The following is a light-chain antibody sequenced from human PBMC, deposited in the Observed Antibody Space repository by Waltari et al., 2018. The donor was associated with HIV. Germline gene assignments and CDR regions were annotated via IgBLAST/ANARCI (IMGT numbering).Light chain of an antibody. CDR2: AAS. CDR1: QSISSY. V-gene: IGKV1-39*01. J-gene: IGKJ1*01. Sequence: TQSPSSLSASVGDRVTITCRASQSISSYLNWYQQKPEKAPKLLIYAASSLQSGVPSRFSGSGSGTDFTLTISSLQPEDFATYYCQQSYSTPQRFGQGTKVEIK. CDR3: QQSYSTPQR.